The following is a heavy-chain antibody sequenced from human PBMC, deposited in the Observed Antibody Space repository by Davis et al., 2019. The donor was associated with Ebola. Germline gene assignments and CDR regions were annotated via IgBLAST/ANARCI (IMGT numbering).Heavy chain of an antibody. CDR3: AKVSRIEWELLLYFDY. CDR1: GFTFSSYA. J-gene: IGHJ4*02. Sequence: PGGSLRLSCAASGFTFSSYAMSWVRQAPGKGLEWVSAISGSGGSTYYADSVKGRFTISRDNSKNTLYLQMNSLRAEDTAVYYCAKVSRIEWELLLYFDYWGQGTLVTVSS. D-gene: IGHD1-26*01. V-gene: IGHV3-23*01. CDR2: ISGSGGST.